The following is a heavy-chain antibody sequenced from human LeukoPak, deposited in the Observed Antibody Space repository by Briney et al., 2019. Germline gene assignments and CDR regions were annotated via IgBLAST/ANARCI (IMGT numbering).Heavy chain of an antibody. CDR3: ARDTTIFGVVYTSFDY. J-gene: IGHJ4*02. CDR1: GFTFSSYA. V-gene: IGHV3-30-3*01. CDR2: ISYDGSNK. D-gene: IGHD3-3*01. Sequence: PGGSLRLSCAASGFTFSSYAMHWVRQAPGKGLEWVAVISYDGSNKYYADSVKGRFTISRDNSKNTLYLQMNSLRAEDTAVYYCARDTTIFGVVYTSFDYWGQGTLVTVSS.